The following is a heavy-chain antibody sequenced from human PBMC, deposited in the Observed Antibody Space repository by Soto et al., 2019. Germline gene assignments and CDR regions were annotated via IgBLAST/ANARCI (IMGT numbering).Heavy chain of an antibody. Sequence: SETLSLTCTVSGGSISSYYWSWIRQPPGKGLEWIGYIYYSGSTNYNPSLKSRVTISVDTSKNQFSLKLSSVTAANTAVYYCARELFGRSVWFDPWGQGTLVTVSS. D-gene: IGHD3-10*01. CDR2: IYYSGST. V-gene: IGHV4-59*01. CDR1: GGSISSYY. CDR3: ARELFGRSVWFDP. J-gene: IGHJ5*02.